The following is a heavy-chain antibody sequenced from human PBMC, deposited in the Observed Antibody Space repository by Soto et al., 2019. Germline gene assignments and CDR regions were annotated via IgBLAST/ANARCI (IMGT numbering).Heavy chain of an antibody. D-gene: IGHD3-22*01. CDR1: VASFTSNSYF. J-gene: IGHJ5*01. Sequence: SETMSLTCTVSVASFTSNSYFWGWIRQAPGKGLEWIASFFCGGMTYYNPSLKSRVSMSVDTSKSQFSLRLISVTAADTAVYYCSNAPETYSPAGYYIKHFDAWGHGTLGTGS. CDR3: SNAPETYSPAGYYIKHFDA. CDR2: FFCGGMT. V-gene: IGHV4-39*01.